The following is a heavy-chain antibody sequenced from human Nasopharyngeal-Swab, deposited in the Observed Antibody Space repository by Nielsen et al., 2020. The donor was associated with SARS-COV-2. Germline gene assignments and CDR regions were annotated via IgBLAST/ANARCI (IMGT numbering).Heavy chain of an antibody. J-gene: IGHJ6*02. V-gene: IGHV3-9*01. D-gene: IGHD5-18*01. CDR3: AKGYGYGGDYYYYYGMDV. CDR1: GFTFDDYA. CDR2: ISWNSGSI. Sequence: GGSLGLSFAASGFTFDDYAMHWVRQAPGKGLGWVSGISWNSGSIGYADSVKGRFTISRDNAKNSLYLQMNSLRAEDTALYYCAKGYGYGGDYYYYYGMDVWGQGTTVTVSS.